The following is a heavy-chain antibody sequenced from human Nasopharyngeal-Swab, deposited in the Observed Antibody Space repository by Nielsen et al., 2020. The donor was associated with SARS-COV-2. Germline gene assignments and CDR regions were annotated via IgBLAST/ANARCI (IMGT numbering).Heavy chain of an antibody. D-gene: IGHD3-10*01. CDR1: GDSISRYY. V-gene: IGHV4-59*01. J-gene: IGHJ4*02. CDR3: SRILYPSY. CDR2: IYYTGST. Sequence: SETLSLTCTVSGDSISRYYWSWFRQPPGKGLEWIGYIYYTGSTNYNPSLRSRFTLSIDTSKKHFSLEFTSLTAADTSVYYCSRILYPSYWGQGILVTVSS.